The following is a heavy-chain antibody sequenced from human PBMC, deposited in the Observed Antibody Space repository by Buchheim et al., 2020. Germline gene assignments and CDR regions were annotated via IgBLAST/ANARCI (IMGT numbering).Heavy chain of an antibody. CDR2: ISSSSSTI. V-gene: IGHV3-48*01. D-gene: IGHD5-18*01. CDR3: ARSFGPDTAMADDY. CDR1: GFTFSSYS. Sequence: EVQLVESGGGLVQPGGSLRLSCAASGFTFSSYSMNWVRQAPGQGLEWVSYISSSSSTIYYADSVKGRFTISRDNAKNSLYLQMNSLRAEDTAVYYCARSFGPDTAMADDYWGQGTL. J-gene: IGHJ4*02.